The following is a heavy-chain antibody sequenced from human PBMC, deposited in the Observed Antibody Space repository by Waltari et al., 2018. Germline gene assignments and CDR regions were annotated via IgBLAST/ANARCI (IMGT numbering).Heavy chain of an antibody. V-gene: IGHV1-18*04. CDR1: GYTFTSYG. D-gene: IGHD6-19*01. J-gene: IGHJ4*02. Sequence: QVQLVQSGAAVKKPGAAVKVSCKASGYTFTSYGISWVRQAPGQGREWMGWISAYNGNTNYAQKLQGRVTMTTDTSTSTAFMELRSLRSDDTAVYYCARSLPGGEQWLLRYWGQGTLVTVSS. CDR2: ISAYNGNT. CDR3: ARSLPGGEQWLLRY.